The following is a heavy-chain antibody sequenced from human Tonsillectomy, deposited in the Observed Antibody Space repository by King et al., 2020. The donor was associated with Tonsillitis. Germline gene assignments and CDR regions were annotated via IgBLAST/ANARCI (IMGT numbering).Heavy chain of an antibody. J-gene: IGHJ5*02. D-gene: IGHD4-17*01. Sequence: QLQESGPGLVKPSETLSLTCTVSDGSISSRSYHWGWIRQPPGKGLEWIGSIYYSGSTYYNPSLKSRITISVDTSKNQLSLKLSSVTAADKAVYYCARDLRDGDDVGWFDPWGQGTLVTVSS. V-gene: IGHV4-39*02. CDR3: ARDLRDGDDVGWFDP. CDR1: DGSISSRSYH. CDR2: IYYSGST.